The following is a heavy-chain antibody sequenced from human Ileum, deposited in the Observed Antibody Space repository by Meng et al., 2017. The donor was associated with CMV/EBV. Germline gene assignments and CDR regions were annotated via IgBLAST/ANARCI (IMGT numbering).Heavy chain of an antibody. CDR3: AIYYGGVGGRGY. Sequence: VQLEESGPGLVKPSQTRSLTCSVSGDSISSDNYHWSWIRQPAGKGLEWIGQRHKNGNDNYNASLKSRVTISIDTSKNQFSLTLTSVTAADTAVYYCAIYYGGVGGRGYWAQGTLVTVSS. V-gene: IGHV4-61*02. D-gene: IGHD2-21*01. CDR2: RHKNGND. J-gene: IGHJ4*02. CDR1: GDSISSDNYH.